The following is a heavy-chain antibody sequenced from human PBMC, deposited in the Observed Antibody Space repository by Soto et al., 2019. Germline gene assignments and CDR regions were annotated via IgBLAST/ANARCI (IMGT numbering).Heavy chain of an antibody. CDR1: GDSVSSNNAA. Sequence: PSPTLSLPCAISGDSVSSNNAAWNWIRQSPSRGLEWLGRTYYRSKWYNDYAVSVKSRITINPGTSKNQFSLQLNSVTPEDTAVYYCARGVAAPTWGNDYGMDVWGQGTTVTVSS. CDR2: TYYRSKWYN. CDR3: ARGVAAPTWGNDYGMDV. D-gene: IGHD6-19*01. J-gene: IGHJ6*02. V-gene: IGHV6-1*01.